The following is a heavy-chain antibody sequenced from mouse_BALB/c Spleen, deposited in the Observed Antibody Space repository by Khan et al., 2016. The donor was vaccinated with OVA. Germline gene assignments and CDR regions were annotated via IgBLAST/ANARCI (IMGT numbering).Heavy chain of an antibody. CDR2: IDPATGNI. D-gene: IGHD1-2*01. CDR3: ARTEIHYYGAYTMDY. Sequence: VQLKQSGAELVKPGASVKLSCTASGFNIKDTYMHWVKQRPEQGLEWIGRIDPATGNIKYDPKFQGKATITADTSSNTAFLHLNSLTSEDTAVYYCARTEIHYYGAYTMDYWGQGTSVTVSS. V-gene: IGHV14-3*02. CDR1: GFNIKDTY. J-gene: IGHJ4*01.